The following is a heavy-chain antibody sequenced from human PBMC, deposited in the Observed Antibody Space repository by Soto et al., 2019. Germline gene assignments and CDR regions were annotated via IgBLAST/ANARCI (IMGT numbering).Heavy chain of an antibody. Sequence: QVQLVESGGGVVQPGRSLRLSCAASGFTFSSHALHWVRQAPGRGLEWVALISFDGNNKYYANSVKGRFTISRDNSKNTLYLRMSSLRAEDTAVYYCGRCSSTSCHLGADYWGQGTLVTVSS. D-gene: IGHD2-2*01. J-gene: IGHJ4*02. CDR1: GFTFSSHA. CDR2: ISFDGNNK. CDR3: GRCSSTSCHLGADY. V-gene: IGHV3-30-3*01.